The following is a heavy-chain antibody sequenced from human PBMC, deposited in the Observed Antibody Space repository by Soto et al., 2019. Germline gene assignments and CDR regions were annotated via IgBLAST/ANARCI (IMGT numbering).Heavy chain of an antibody. CDR2: IYYNGNT. CDR1: GGSVRSGSYY. J-gene: IGHJ5*02. CDR3: AREGIMADWTFDP. V-gene: IGHV4-61*01. Sequence: QVQLQESGPGLVKSSETLSLTCTVSGGSVRSGSYYWSWVRQPPGKGLEWIGYIYYNGNTNYNPSLKSRVTLSVDSSKNQFSLKLTSATAADTAVYYCAREGIMADWTFDPWGQGTLVTASS. D-gene: IGHD1-1*01.